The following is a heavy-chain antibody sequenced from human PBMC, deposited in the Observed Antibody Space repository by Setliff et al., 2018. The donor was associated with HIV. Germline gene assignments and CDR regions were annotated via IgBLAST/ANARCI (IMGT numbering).Heavy chain of an antibody. CDR2: IKYDGSEK. CDR3: AREPHELRYFDWLLYPAYYYYGMDV. Sequence: PGGSLRLSCAAFGFTFSSYWMSWVRQAPGKGLEWVANIKYDGSEKYYVGSVKGRFTISRDNAKNSLYLQMNSLRAEDTAVYYCAREPHELRYFDWLLYPAYYYYGMDVWGQGTTVTVSS. V-gene: IGHV3-7*01. CDR1: GFTFSSYW. D-gene: IGHD3-9*01. J-gene: IGHJ6*02.